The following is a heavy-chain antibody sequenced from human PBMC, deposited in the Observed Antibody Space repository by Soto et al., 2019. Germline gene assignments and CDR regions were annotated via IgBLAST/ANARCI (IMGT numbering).Heavy chain of an antibody. D-gene: IGHD1-26*01. CDR3: VKDYSHGRFPDY. CDR2: STYVGGTP. V-gene: IGHV3-64D*06. Sequence: EVDLVESGGGLVQPGGSLRLSCSASGFNLKDYGMHWVRQAPGKGLEQVAASTYVGGTPYYVESVKGRFTVSRDNSKNTLYLQMGSLRPEDTALYFCVKDYSHGRFPDYWGQGTLVTVSS. CDR1: GFNLKDYG. J-gene: IGHJ4*02.